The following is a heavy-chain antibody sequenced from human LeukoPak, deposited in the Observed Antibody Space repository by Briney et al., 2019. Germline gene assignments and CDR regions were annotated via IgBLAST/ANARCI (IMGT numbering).Heavy chain of an antibody. CDR3: AKSATTVTSNFDY. CDR1: GFTFRSYG. D-gene: IGHD4-17*01. CDR2: ISSNGGST. V-gene: IGHV3-64*01. Sequence: PGGSLGLSCAASGFTFRSYGMHWVRQAPGKGLEYVAAISSNGGSTDYANSVKGRFTISRDNSKNTLYLQMGSLRAEDTAVYYCAKSATTVTSNFDYWGQGTLVTVSS. J-gene: IGHJ4*02.